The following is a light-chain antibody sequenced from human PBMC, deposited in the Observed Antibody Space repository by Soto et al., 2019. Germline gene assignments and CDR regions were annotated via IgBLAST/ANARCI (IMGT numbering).Light chain of an antibody. V-gene: IGKV1-5*03. Sequence: DIQMTQSPSTLSASVGDRVTITCRASQRISSWLAWYQQKPGKAPKLLIYKASSLESGVTSRFSGSGSGTEFTLTISSLQPDDFATYNCQQYNSSPWTFGQGTKVEVK. CDR2: KAS. CDR3: QQYNSSPWT. CDR1: QRISSW. J-gene: IGKJ1*01.